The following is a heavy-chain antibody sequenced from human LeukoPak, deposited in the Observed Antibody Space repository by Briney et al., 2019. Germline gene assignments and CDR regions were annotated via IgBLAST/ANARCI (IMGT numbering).Heavy chain of an antibody. D-gene: IGHD2-21*01. Sequence: GGSLRLSCTASEFTFSSYCMSWVRQAPGKGLEWVANIKQDGSEKDYVDSVKGRFTISRDNAKNSLYLQMNSLRAEDTAVCYCARYCGGDCYGMDVWGQGTTVTVSS. V-gene: IGHV3-7*01. CDR2: IKQDGSEK. CDR3: ARYCGGDCYGMDV. CDR1: EFTFSSYC. J-gene: IGHJ6*02.